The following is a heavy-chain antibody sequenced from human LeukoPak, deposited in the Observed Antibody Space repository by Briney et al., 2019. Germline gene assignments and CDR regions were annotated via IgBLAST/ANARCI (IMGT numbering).Heavy chain of an antibody. CDR1: GFTFSDYE. V-gene: IGHV3-48*03. D-gene: IGHD4-17*01. Sequence: PGGSLRLSCSASGFTFSDYEMNWVRQAPGKGLEWISYISNSGGSIYYADSVKGRFTISRDNAKNSLCLQMNSLRAEDTAVYYCARAEGDYLNYYGMDVWGQGTTVTVSS. CDR2: ISNSGGSI. CDR3: ARAEGDYLNYYGMDV. J-gene: IGHJ6*02.